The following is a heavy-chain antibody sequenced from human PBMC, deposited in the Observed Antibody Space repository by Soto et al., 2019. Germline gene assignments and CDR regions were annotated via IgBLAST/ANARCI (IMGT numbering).Heavy chain of an antibody. CDR2: ISDSGST. V-gene: IGHV3-23*01. CDR1: GFTFSTYA. D-gene: IGHD2-2*01. CDR3: AKDKGGRYCSNISCLYSCDY. J-gene: IGHJ4*02. Sequence: EVQLLESGGGLVQPGGSLRLSCTASGFTFSTYAMSWVRQAPGKGLEWVSTISDSGSTYYADSVKGRFTISRDNSKNTLKMEMNSLRAEDTAVYYCAKDKGGRYCSNISCLYSCDYWGQGTLVTVSS.